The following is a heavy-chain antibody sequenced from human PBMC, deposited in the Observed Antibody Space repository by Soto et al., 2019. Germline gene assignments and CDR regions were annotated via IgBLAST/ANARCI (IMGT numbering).Heavy chain of an antibody. CDR3: ARHGRRSIGSYGMDG. J-gene: IGHJ6*02. CDR2: IYDSGSS. D-gene: IGHD3-3*02. Sequence: QVQLQESGPGLVKPSETLSLTCTVSGGSISSYYWSWIRQPQGKGLERIGYIYDSGSSNYKPSLKSRVTISVDTSKNQFSRMLSSVTAADSAVYYCARHGRRSIGSYGMDGWGQGTTVTVSS. V-gene: IGHV4-59*08. CDR1: GGSISSYY.